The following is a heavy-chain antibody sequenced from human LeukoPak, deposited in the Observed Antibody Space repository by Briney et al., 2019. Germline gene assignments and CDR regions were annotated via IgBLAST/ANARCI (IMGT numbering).Heavy chain of an antibody. CDR1: GFTFSSYW. V-gene: IGHV3-7*01. J-gene: IGHJ6*02. CDR3: ARPDYNILTGDYTPYYYFGMDA. Sequence: GGSLRLSCAASGFTFSSYWMTWVRQTPGKGLEWVANIKEDGSEKYYVDSVKGRFTISRDNAKNSLYLQMNSLRAEDTAVYYCARPDYNILTGDYTPYYYFGMDAWGQGTTVIVSS. D-gene: IGHD3-9*01. CDR2: IKEDGSEK.